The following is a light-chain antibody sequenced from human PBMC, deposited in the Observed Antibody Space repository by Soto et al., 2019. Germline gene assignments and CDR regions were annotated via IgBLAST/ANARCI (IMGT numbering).Light chain of an antibody. CDR1: QTVSEF. CDR2: SAS. CDR3: QQTYSLPRT. J-gene: IGKJ1*01. Sequence: DVQMTQSPSSLSASVGDSVTIACRASQTVSEFVNWYQQKPGKVPDLLIYSASTLYSGAPSRFSGSGSGTEFTLTISNLQPEDFATYYCQQTYSLPRTFAQGTKV. V-gene: IGKV1-39*01.